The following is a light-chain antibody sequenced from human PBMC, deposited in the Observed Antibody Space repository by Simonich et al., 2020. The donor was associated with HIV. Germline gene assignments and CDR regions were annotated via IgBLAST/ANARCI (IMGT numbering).Light chain of an antibody. CDR1: ALPNQY. J-gene: IGLJ3*02. V-gene: IGLV3-25*03. Sequence: SYELTQPPSVSVSPGQTARITCSRDALPNQYAYWFQQKPGQAPILILCKDSERLSGVPERFSGSSSGTSVTWTISGVQAEDEADYYCQSADSSGSYRVFGGGTKLTVL. CDR2: KDS. CDR3: QSADSSGSYRV.